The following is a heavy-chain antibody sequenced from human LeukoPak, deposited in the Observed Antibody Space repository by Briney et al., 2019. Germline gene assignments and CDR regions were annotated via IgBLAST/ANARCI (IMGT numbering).Heavy chain of an antibody. J-gene: IGHJ4*02. CDR1: GGSVSSGSYY. V-gene: IGHV4-61*01. CDR2: ICYSGST. CDR3: AREDYDSSNFDY. Sequence: PSETLSLTCTVSGGSVSSGSYYWSWIRQPPGKGLEWIGYICYSGSTNYNPSLKSRVTISVDTSKNQFSLKLSSVTAADTAVYYCAREDYDSSNFDYWGQGTLVTVSS. D-gene: IGHD3-3*01.